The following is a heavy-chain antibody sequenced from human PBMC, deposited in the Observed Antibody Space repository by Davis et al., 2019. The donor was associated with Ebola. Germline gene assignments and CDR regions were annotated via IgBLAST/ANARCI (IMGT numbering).Heavy chain of an antibody. Sequence: PSETLSLTCTVSDGSIRNYYWTWIRQPPGKGLEWIGYMYYSGSTYYNPSLKSRVTISVDRSKNQFSLKLSSVTAADTAVYYCACSLNRKRPFDYWGQGTLVTVSS. V-gene: IGHV4-59*04. D-gene: IGHD2-15*01. CDR1: DGSIRNYY. J-gene: IGHJ4*02. CDR3: ACSLNRKRPFDY. CDR2: MYYSGST.